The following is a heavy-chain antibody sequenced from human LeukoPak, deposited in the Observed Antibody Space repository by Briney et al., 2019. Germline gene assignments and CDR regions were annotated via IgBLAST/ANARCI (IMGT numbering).Heavy chain of an antibody. CDR2: IYSGGST. J-gene: IGHJ6*03. CDR3: ARVSYADTAPQFEYYYYMDV. V-gene: IGHV3-66*02. CDR1: GFTVSSNY. Sequence: PGRSLRLSCAASGFTVSSNYMSWVRQAPGKGLEWVSVIYSGGSTYYADSVKGRFTISRDNSKNTLYLQMNGLRAEDTAVYYCARVSYADTAPQFEYYYYMDVWGKGTTVTVSS. D-gene: IGHD5-18*01.